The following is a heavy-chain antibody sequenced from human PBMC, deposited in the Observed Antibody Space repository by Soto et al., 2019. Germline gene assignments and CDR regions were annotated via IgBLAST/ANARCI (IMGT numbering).Heavy chain of an antibody. V-gene: IGHV3-23*01. CDR2: MSGSGGST. D-gene: IGHD3-16*02. CDR1: GFTLSSYA. CDR3: AKGPTRFGGVIEGSYYFDY. Sequence: PGGSLSLSCAASGFTLSSYAMSWVRHSPATGRAWVSAMSGSGGSTYYADSVKGRFTISRDNSKNTLDLQMNSLRAEDTAVYYCAKGPTRFGGVIEGSYYFDYWGQGTLVTVSS. J-gene: IGHJ4*02.